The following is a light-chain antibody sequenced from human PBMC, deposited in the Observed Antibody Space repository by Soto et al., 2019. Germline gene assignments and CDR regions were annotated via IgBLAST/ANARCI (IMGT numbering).Light chain of an antibody. CDR1: SSDVGAYSS. CDR3: SSYTSSSTYL. CDR2: EVS. V-gene: IGLV2-14*03. Sequence: QSALTQPASVSGSPGQSITISCTGTSSDVGAYSSVSWYQQHPDKAPRLLIYEVSYRPSGVSDRFSGSKSDNTASLTISGLHTEDEADYYCSSYTSSSTYLFGTGTKLTVL. J-gene: IGLJ1*01.